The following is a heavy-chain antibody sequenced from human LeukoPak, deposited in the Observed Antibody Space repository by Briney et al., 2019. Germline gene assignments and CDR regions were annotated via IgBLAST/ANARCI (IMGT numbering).Heavy chain of an antibody. CDR1: GFTFSRFG. D-gene: IGHD4-11*01. J-gene: IGHJ4*02. CDR3: AKDSTTLTLTFDY. V-gene: IGHV3-30*18. CDR2: ISDDGSNK. Sequence: VGSLRLSCAASGFTFSRFGMHWVRQAPGKGLEWVAGISDDGSNKYYADSVKGRFTISRDNSNNTLYLQMNSLRAEDTAVYYCAKDSTTLTLTFDYWGQGTLVTVSS.